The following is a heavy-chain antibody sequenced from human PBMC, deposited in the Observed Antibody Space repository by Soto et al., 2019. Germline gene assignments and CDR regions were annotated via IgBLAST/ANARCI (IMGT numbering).Heavy chain of an antibody. Sequence: QVQLVESGGGVVQPGRSLRLSCAASGFTFSSYGMHWVRQPLGKGLEWVAVISYDGSDKYYADSVKGRFTISRDNSKNTLYLQMNSLRAEDTAVYYCARAIITIFGEDYWGQGTLVTVSS. D-gene: IGHD3-3*01. CDR2: ISYDGSDK. CDR3: ARAIITIFGEDY. V-gene: IGHV3-30*03. CDR1: GFTFSSYG. J-gene: IGHJ4*02.